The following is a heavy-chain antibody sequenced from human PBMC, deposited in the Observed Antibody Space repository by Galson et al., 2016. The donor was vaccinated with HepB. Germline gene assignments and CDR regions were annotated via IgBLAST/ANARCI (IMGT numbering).Heavy chain of an antibody. CDR2: INPGDSDT. CDR1: GYNFTNYW. CDR3: ARRGSGIIRGIVAYYDYWMDV. J-gene: IGHJ6*02. V-gene: IGHV5-51*01. D-gene: IGHD3/OR15-3a*01. Sequence: QSGAEVKKPGESLKISCKGSGYNFTNYWIGWVRQMPGKGLEWMGIINPGDSDTRYNPSIQGQVIISADKSINSAYLQWSSLEASDGAMYFCARRGSGIIRGIVAYYDYWMDVWGQGTRVTVSS.